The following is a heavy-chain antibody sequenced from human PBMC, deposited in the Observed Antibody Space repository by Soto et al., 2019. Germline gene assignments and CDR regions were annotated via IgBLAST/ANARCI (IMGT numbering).Heavy chain of an antibody. CDR3: ASHNFFCGGDCNSSVMDV. CDR1: GYMFTNYW. J-gene: IGHJ6*03. CDR2: IDPSDSYT. D-gene: IGHD2-21*02. Sequence: PGESLKISCQGSGYMFTNYWINWVRQASGGGLEWLGRIDPSDSYTKYNSSFQGHVTISADKSTSTAYLQWSSLRASDTAVYYCASHNFFCGGDCNSSVMDVWGKGTTVTVSS. V-gene: IGHV5-10-1*01.